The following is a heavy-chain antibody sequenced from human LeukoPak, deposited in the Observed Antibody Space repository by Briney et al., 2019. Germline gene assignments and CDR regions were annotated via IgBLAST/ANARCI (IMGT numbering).Heavy chain of an antibody. CDR2: INHSGGT. CDR3: ASFTSIVAAVDFDY. D-gene: IGHD6-13*01. CDR1: GGSFSGYY. J-gene: IGHJ4*02. V-gene: IGHV4-34*01. Sequence: SETLSLTCAVYGGSFSGYYWSWIRQPPGKGLEWIGEINHSGGTNYNPSLKSRVTISVDTSKNQFSLKLSSVTAADTAVYYCASFTSIVAAVDFDYWGQGTLVTVSS.